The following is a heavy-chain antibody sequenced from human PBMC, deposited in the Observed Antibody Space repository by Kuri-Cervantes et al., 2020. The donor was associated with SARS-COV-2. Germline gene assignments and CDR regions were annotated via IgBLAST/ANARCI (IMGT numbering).Heavy chain of an antibody. CDR2: ISYDGSNK. J-gene: IGHJ5*02. D-gene: IGHD3-3*01. CDR3: ARDEGGYDFWSGYYTGWFDP. CDR1: GFTFSSYA. Sequence: LSLTCAASGFTFSSYAMHWVRQAPGKGLEWVAVISYDGSNKYYADSVKGRFTISRDNSKNTLYLQMNSLRAEDTAVYYCARDEGGYDFWSGYYTGWFDPWGQGTLVTVSS. V-gene: IGHV3-30*01.